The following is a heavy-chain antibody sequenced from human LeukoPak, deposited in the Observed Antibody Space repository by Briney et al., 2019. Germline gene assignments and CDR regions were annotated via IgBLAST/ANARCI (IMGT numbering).Heavy chain of an antibody. D-gene: IGHD5-18*01. J-gene: IGHJ4*02. CDR2: ITGTGRTT. V-gene: IGHV3-48*01. Sequence: GGSLRLSCLAPGFTFNSLSMNWVRQVPGKGLEWVSHITGTGRTTQYSDSVKGRLSISRDNAKNSLFLQMDSLRVEDTGIYYCATGGDGHGGYALHYWGQGILVAVSS. CDR1: GFTFNSLS. CDR3: ATGGDGHGGYALHY.